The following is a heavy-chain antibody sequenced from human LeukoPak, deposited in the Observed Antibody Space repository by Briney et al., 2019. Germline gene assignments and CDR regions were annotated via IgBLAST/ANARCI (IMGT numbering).Heavy chain of an antibody. CDR3: ARRGGSGRAFDY. CDR2: IYYTGST. Sequence: SETLSLTCSVSGASISGGTYYWGWIGQPPGKGLEWIGSIYYTGSTYDNPSLKSRVTISVDTSKNQFSLKLSSVTAADTAVYYCARRGGSGRAFDYWGQGTLVTVSS. V-gene: IGHV4-39*01. CDR1: GASISGGTYY. J-gene: IGHJ4*02. D-gene: IGHD1-26*01.